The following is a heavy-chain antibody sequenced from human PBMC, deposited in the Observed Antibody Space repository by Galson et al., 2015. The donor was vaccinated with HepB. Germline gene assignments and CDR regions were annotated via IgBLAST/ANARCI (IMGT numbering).Heavy chain of an antibody. V-gene: IGHV1-18*01. CDR2: ISAYNGNT. CDR3: AREGRVGSGCDSDPGENHRDY. J-gene: IGHJ4*02. D-gene: IGHD5-12*01. Sequence: SVKVSCKASGYTFTSYGISWVRQAPGQGLEWMGWISAYNGNTNYAQKLQGRVTMTTDTSTSTAYMELRSLRSDDTAVYYCAREGRVGSGCDSDPGENHRDYWGQGTLVTVSS. CDR1: GYTFTSYG.